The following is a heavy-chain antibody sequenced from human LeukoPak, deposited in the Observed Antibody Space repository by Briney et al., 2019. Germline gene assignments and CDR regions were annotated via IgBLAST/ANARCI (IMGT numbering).Heavy chain of an antibody. Sequence: SETLSLTCAVSGGSISSSNWWSWVRQPPGKGLEWIGEIYHSGSTNYNPSLKSRVTISVDKSKNQFSLKLSSVTAADTAVYYCARGGIVATIYFDYWGQGTLVTVSS. J-gene: IGHJ4*02. CDR3: ARGGIVATIYFDY. V-gene: IGHV4-4*02. CDR1: GGSISSSNW. CDR2: IYHSGST. D-gene: IGHD5-12*01.